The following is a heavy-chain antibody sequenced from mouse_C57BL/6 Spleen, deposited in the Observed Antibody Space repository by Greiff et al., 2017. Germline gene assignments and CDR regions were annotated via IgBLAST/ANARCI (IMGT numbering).Heavy chain of an antibody. CDR1: GYTFTDYE. Sequence: QVQLQQSGAELVRPGASVTLSCKASGYTFTDYEMHWVKQTPVHGLEWIGAIDPETGGTAYNQKFKGKAILTADKSSSTAYMELRSLTSEDSAVYYGTREGITTVVATQGDYFDYWGQGTTLTVSS. CDR2: IDPETGGT. CDR3: TREGITTVVATQGDYFDY. J-gene: IGHJ2*01. D-gene: IGHD1-1*01. V-gene: IGHV1-15*01.